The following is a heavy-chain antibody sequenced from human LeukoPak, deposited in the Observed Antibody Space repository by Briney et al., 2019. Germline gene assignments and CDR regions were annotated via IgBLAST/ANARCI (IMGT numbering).Heavy chain of an antibody. CDR3: ATAGLWLHYFDY. CDR1: GYTLTELS. D-gene: IGHD5-18*01. CDR2: FDPEDGET. V-gene: IGHV1-24*01. Sequence: ASVKVSCKVSGYTLTELSMHWVRQAPGKGLEWMGGFDPEDGETIYAQKFQGRVTMTEDTSTDTAYMELSSLRSEDTAVYYCATAGLWLHYFDYWGQGTLVIVSS. J-gene: IGHJ4*02.